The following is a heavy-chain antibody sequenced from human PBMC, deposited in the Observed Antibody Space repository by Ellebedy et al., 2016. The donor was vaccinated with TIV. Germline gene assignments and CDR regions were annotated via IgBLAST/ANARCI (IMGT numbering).Heavy chain of an antibody. CDR1: GFTFSNYS. CDR2: ISRTGTV. CDR3: ARDTYSSGFGLDP. J-gene: IGHJ5*02. V-gene: IGHV3-48*02. Sequence: PGGSLRPSCAASGFTFSNYSMNWVRPAPGKGLEWVSYISRTGTVYYADSVKGRFTISRDNAKNSLYLQMNSLRDEDTAVYYCARDTYSSGFGLDPWGQGILVTVSS. D-gene: IGHD6-19*01.